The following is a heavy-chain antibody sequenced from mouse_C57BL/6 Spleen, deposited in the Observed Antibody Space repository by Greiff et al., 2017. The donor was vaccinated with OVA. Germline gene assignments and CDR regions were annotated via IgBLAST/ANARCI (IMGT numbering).Heavy chain of an antibody. CDR1: GYTFTDYN. V-gene: IGHV1-22*01. CDR3: ARGGYDPPWFAY. CDR2: INPNNGGT. Sequence: VQLQQSGPELVKPGASVKMSCKASGYTFTDYNMHWVKQSHGKSLEWIGYINPNNGGTSYNQKFKGKATLTVNKSSSTAYMELRSLTSEDSAVYYCARGGYDPPWFAYWGQGTLVTVSA. J-gene: IGHJ3*01. D-gene: IGHD2-2*01.